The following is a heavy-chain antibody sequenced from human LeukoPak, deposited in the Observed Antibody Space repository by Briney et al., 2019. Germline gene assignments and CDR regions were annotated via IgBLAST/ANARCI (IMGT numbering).Heavy chain of an antibody. J-gene: IGHJ4*02. CDR2: ISGSGGST. CDR3: AKSITMIVVVEGYFDY. Sequence: GGSLRLSCAASGFTFSSYAMSWVRQAPGKGLEWVSAISGSGGSTYYADSVKGRFTISRDNSKNTLYLQMNSLRAEDTAVYYCAKSITMIVVVEGYFDYWGQGTLVTVSS. D-gene: IGHD3-22*01. CDR1: GFTFSSYA. V-gene: IGHV3-23*01.